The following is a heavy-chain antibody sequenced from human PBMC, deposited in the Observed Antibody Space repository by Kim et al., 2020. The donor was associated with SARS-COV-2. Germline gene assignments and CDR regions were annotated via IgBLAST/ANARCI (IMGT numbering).Heavy chain of an antibody. J-gene: IGHJ4*02. Sequence: SETLSLTCTVSGGSISSSSYYWGWIRQPPGKGLEWIGSIYYSGSTYYNPSLKSRVTISVDTSKNQFSLKLSSVTAADTAVYYCARHCDAQSYFDYWGQGTLVTVSS. V-gene: IGHV4-39*01. CDR1: GGSISSSSYY. D-gene: IGHD2-21*01. CDR3: ARHCDAQSYFDY. CDR2: IYYSGST.